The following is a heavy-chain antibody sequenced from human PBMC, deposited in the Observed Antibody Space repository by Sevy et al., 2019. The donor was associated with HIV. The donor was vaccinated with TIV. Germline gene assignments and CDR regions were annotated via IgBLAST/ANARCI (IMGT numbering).Heavy chain of an antibody. CDR3: ERGLYNALD. V-gene: IGHV3-74*01. Sequence: GGSLRLSCAASGFTFSSYWMHWVRQAPGKGLVWVSRINSDGSSTSYADSVKGRFTISRDNAKNSVYLQMNSLRVEDTAVYYCERGLYNALDWGQGTLVTVSS. J-gene: IGHJ4*02. D-gene: IGHD3-16*01. CDR1: GFTFSSYW. CDR2: INSDGSST.